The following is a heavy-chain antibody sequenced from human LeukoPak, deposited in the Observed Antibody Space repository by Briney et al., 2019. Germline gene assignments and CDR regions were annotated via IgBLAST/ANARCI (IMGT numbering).Heavy chain of an antibody. V-gene: IGHV3-30-3*01. J-gene: IGHJ6*02. CDR2: ISYDGGNK. CDR1: GFTFSSYA. D-gene: IGHD3-10*01. Sequence: GRSLRLSCAASGFTFSSYAMHWVRQAPGKGLEWVAVISYDGGNKYYADSVKGRFTISRDNSKNTLYLQMNSLRAEDTAVYYCAKDLYYYGSDGMDVWGQGTTVTVSS. CDR3: AKDLYYYGSDGMDV.